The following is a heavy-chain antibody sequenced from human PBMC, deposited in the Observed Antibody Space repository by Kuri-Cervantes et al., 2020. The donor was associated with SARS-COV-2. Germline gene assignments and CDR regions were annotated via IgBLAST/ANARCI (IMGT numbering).Heavy chain of an antibody. CDR2: IWYDGSNK. Sequence: GESLKISCAASGFTFSSYGMHWVRQAPGKGLEWVAVIWYDGSNKYYADSVKGRFTISRDNSKNTLYLQMNGLRAEDTAVYYCARRVNYDFWSGYEGHDAFDIWGQGTMVTVSS. D-gene: IGHD3-3*01. V-gene: IGHV3-33*01. J-gene: IGHJ3*02. CDR3: ARRVNYDFWSGYEGHDAFDI. CDR1: GFTFSSYG.